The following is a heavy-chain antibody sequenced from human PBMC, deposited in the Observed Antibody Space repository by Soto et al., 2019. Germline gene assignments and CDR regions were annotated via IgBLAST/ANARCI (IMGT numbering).Heavy chain of an antibody. Sequence: GGSLRLSCAASGFTFSSYGMHWVRQAPGKGLEWVAVISYDGSNKYYADSVKGRFTISRDNSKKTLYLQMNSLRAEDTAVYYCAKVLELGDYYYYYGMDVWGQGTTVTVSS. CDR2: ISYDGSNK. D-gene: IGHD1-7*01. V-gene: IGHV3-30*18. J-gene: IGHJ6*02. CDR3: AKVLELGDYYYYYGMDV. CDR1: GFTFSSYG.